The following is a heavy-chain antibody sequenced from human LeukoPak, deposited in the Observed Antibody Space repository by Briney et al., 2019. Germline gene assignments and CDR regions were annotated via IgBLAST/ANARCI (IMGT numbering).Heavy chain of an antibody. D-gene: IGHD4-17*01. CDR2: INHSGST. Sequence: SETLSLTCAVYGGSFSGYYWSWIRQPPGKGLEWIGEINHSGSTNYNPSLKSRVTISVDTSKNQFSLRLSSVTAADTAVYYCAVFSFYGDYVDYWGQGTLVTVSS. CDR1: GGSFSGYY. CDR3: AVFSFYGDYVDY. J-gene: IGHJ4*02. V-gene: IGHV4-34*01.